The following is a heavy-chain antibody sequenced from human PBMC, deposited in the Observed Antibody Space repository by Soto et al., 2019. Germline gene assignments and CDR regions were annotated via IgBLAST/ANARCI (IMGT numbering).Heavy chain of an antibody. CDR3: ARAVAVPADFDY. CDR1: GYTFTTYA. J-gene: IGHJ4*02. Sequence: QVQLVQSGAEEKKPGASVKVSCKASGYTFTTYAMHWVRQAPGQRLEWMGWVNAGNGNTKYSQKFQGRVTITRDTSASTAYMELSSLRSEDTAVYYCARAVAVPADFDYWGQGTLVTVSS. CDR2: VNAGNGNT. D-gene: IGHD6-19*01. V-gene: IGHV1-3*05.